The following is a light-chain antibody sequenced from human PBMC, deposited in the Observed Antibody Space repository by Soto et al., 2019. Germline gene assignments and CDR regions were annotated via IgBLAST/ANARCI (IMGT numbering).Light chain of an antibody. CDR3: QSYDSSLSEV. J-gene: IGLJ1*01. Sequence: QSALTQPPSGSGAPGQRVTISCTGSSSNIGAGYDVHWYQQLPGTAPKLLIYGNSNRPSGVPDRFSGSKSGTSASLAITGLQAEDEADYYCQSYDSSLSEVFGTGTKVTVL. CDR2: GNS. V-gene: IGLV1-40*01. CDR1: SSNIGAGYD.